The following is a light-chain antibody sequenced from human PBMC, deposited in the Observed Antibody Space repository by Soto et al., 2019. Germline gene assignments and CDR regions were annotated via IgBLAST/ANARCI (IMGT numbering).Light chain of an antibody. J-gene: IGLJ3*02. CDR2: DVS. V-gene: IGLV2-14*01. CDR3: SSYTSSSTPWV. Sequence: QSALTQPASVSGSPGQSITISCTGTSSDVGGYNYVSWYQQHPGKAPKLMIYDVSNRPSGVSNRFSGSKSGITASLTISGLQAEDEADYYCSSYTSSSTPWVFGGGTQLTVL. CDR1: SSDVGGYNY.